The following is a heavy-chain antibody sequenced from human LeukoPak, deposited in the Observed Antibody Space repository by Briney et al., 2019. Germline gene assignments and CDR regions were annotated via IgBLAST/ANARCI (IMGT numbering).Heavy chain of an antibody. Sequence: ASVKVSCKASGYTFTGYYMHWVRQAPGQGLEWMGWINPNSGGTNYAQKFQGRVTMTRDTSISTAYMGLSRLRSDDTAVYYCARGGLLPRGQYYYYGMDVWGQGTTVTVSS. J-gene: IGHJ6*02. CDR2: INPNSGGT. D-gene: IGHD1-26*01. CDR1: GYTFTGYY. CDR3: ARGGLLPRGQYYYYGMDV. V-gene: IGHV1-2*02.